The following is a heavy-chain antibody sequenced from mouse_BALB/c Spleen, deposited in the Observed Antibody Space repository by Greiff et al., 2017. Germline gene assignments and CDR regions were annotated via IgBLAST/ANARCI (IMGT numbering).Heavy chain of an antibody. CDR2: ISSGSSTI. CDR1: GFTFSSFG. Sequence: EVQRVESGGGLVQPGGSRKLSCAASGFTFSSFGMHWVRQAPEKGLEWVAYISSGSSTIYYADTVKGRFTISRDNPKNTLFLQMTSLRSEDTALYYCPSYGNYVAYWGQGTLVTVSA. J-gene: IGHJ3*01. V-gene: IGHV5-17*02. D-gene: IGHD2-1*01. CDR3: PSYGNYVAY.